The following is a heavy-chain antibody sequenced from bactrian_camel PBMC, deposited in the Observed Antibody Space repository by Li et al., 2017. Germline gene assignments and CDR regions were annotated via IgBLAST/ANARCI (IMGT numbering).Heavy chain of an antibody. CDR2: IYSIDQGR. CDR3: AAGRRTGLTASQRLGVMAYNS. D-gene: IGHD3*01. CDR1: GYTYNSNC. J-gene: IGHJ4*01. Sequence: HVQLVESGGGSVQAGGSLKLSCVASGYTYNSNCMAWFRQSPGKKREHVATIYSIDQGRQYAASVKGRFTISQEYATNTLYLQMNNLKTEDTAMYYCAAGRRTGLTASQRLGVMAYNSWGQGTQVTVS. V-gene: IGHV3S1*01.